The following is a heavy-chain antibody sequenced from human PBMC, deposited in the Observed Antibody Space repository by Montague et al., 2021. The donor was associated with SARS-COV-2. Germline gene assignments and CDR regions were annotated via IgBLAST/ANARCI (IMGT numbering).Heavy chain of an antibody. CDR1: GGSFSGYY. CDR3: ARARGTALFRRVYFGVDV. CDR2: ITHSGST. V-gene: IGHV4-34*01. J-gene: IGHJ6*02. Sequence: SETLSLTCAVSGGSFSGYYWRWIRQPPGKGLEWIGEITHSGSTNYHPSLKSRVTISVDTSKNQFSLKLSSVTAADTAVYYCARARGTALFRRVYFGVDVWGQGTTVTVSS. D-gene: IGHD1-1*01.